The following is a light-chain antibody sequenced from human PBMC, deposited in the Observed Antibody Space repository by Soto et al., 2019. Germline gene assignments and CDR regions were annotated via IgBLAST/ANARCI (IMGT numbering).Light chain of an antibody. CDR2: EVS. Sequence: LTHPPSASGSPGQSVTISCTGASSDVGGYSYVSWYQQHPGKAPKLMIYEVSKRPSGVPDRFSGSKSGNTASLTVSGLQAEDEADYYCSSYGGSNNLVFGGGTQLTVL. CDR3: SSYGGSNNLV. CDR1: SSDVGGYSY. V-gene: IGLV2-8*01. J-gene: IGLJ2*01.